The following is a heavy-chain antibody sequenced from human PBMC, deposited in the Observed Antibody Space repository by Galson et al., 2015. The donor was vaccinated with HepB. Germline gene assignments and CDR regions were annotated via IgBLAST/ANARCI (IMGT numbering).Heavy chain of an antibody. CDR3: ARDTGKQWLVFYYGMDV. CDR2: ISSSSSTI. Sequence: SLRLSCAASGFTFSSYSINWVRQAPGKGLEWVSYISSSSSTIYYADSVKGRFTISRDNAKNSLYLQMNSLRDEDTAVYYCARDTGKQWLVFYYGMDVWGQGTTVTVSS. D-gene: IGHD6-19*01. V-gene: IGHV3-48*02. CDR1: GFTFSSYS. J-gene: IGHJ6*02.